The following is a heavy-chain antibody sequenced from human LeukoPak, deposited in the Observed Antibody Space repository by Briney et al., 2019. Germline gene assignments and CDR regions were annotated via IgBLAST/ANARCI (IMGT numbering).Heavy chain of an antibody. CDR1: GYTFTNYY. V-gene: IGHV1-46*01. CDR3: ARLGDCSGYYDD. CDR2: INPSGGST. D-gene: IGHD3-22*01. Sequence: GASVKVSCKASGYTFTNYYMHWVRQAPGQGLEWMGIINPSGGSTTYAQKFQGRLTMTRDTSTSTVYMELSSLRSEDTAVYYCARLGDCSGYYDDWGQGTLVTVSS. J-gene: IGHJ4*02.